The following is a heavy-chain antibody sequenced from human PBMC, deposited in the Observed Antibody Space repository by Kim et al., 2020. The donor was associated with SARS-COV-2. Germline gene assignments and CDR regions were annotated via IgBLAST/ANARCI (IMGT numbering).Heavy chain of an antibody. CDR3: ATSPSSGLDY. Sequence: SETLSLTCAVYGGSFSGYYWSWIRQPPGKGLESIGEINHSGSTNYNPSLKSRVTISVDTSKNQFSLKLSSVTAADTAVYYCATSPSSGLDYWGQGTLVTVSS. CDR2: INHSGST. CDR1: GGSFSGYY. D-gene: IGHD6-19*01. V-gene: IGHV4-34*01. J-gene: IGHJ4*02.